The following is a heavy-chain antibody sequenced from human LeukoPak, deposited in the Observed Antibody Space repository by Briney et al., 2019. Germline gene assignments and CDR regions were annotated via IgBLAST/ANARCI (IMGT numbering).Heavy chain of an antibody. CDR3: ARRRGSGSYSFDY. V-gene: IGHV4-34*01. J-gene: IGHJ4*02. Sequence: SETLSLTCAVYGGSFSGYYWSWIRQPPGKGLEWIGEINHSGSANYNPSLESRVTISVDTSKNQFSLKLSSVTAADTAVYYCARRRGSGSYSFDYWGQGTLVTVSS. CDR2: INHSGSA. CDR1: GGSFSGYY. D-gene: IGHD1-26*01.